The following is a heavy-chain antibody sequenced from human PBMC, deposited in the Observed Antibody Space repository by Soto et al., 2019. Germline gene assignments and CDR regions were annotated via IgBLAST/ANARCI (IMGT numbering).Heavy chain of an antibody. CDR2: ISSSSSYI. V-gene: IGHV3-21*01. D-gene: IGHD4-17*01. CDR1: GFTFSSYS. J-gene: IGHJ4*02. Sequence: LRLSCAASGFTFSSYSMNWVRQAPGKGLEWVSSISSSSSYIYYADSVKGRFTISRDNAKNSLYLQMNSLRAEDTAVYYCARAATVSTPLFDYWGQGTLVTVSS. CDR3: ARAATVSTPLFDY.